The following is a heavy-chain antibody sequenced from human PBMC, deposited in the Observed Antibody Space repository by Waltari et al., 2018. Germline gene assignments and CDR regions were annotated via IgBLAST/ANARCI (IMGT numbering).Heavy chain of an antibody. D-gene: IGHD3-22*01. CDR3: ARSNYYDSSGYFKYALNI. Sequence: QLQLQESGPGLVKPSETLSLNCTVSGGSISSSYYWGWIRQPPGKGLEWIGSAYYSGNTYYNPSLKSRVTISVDTSNNQFSLRLTPVTASDTAVYHCARSNYYDSSGYFKYALNIWGQGTMVTVSS. CDR1: GGSISSSYY. J-gene: IGHJ3*02. CDR2: AYYSGNT. V-gene: IGHV4-39*01.